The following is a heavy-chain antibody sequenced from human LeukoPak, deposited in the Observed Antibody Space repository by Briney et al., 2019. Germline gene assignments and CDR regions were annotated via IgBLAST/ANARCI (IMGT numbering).Heavy chain of an antibody. V-gene: IGHV4-59*01. CDR1: GGPISSYY. Sequence: SETLSLTCTVSGGPISSYYWSWIRQPPGKGLEWIGYIYYSGSTNYNPSLKSRVTISVDTSKNQFSLKLSSVTAADTAVYYCARVYSSGWYYFDYWGQGTLVTVSS. CDR2: IYYSGST. D-gene: IGHD6-19*01. J-gene: IGHJ4*02. CDR3: ARVYSSGWYYFDY.